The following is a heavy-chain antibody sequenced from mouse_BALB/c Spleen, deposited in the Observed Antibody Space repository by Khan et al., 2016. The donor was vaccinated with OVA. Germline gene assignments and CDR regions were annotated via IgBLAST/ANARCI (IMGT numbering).Heavy chain of an antibody. CDR1: GYSFTGYF. CDR3: TRIDRSDFDY. V-gene: IGHV1-20*02. Sequence: EVHLVESGPELVRPGASVKISCKASGYSFTGYFMNWVMQSHGKSLEWIGRINPHIGETFYNQRFKDKATLTVDESSSTAHMELRSLASEDSAVYYCTRIDRSDFDYWGQGTTLTVSS. J-gene: IGHJ2*01. D-gene: IGHD1-1*01. CDR2: INPHIGET.